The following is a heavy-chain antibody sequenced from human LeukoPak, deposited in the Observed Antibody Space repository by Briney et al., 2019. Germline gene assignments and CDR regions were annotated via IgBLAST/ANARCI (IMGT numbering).Heavy chain of an antibody. V-gene: IGHV1-2*02. CDR2: INPNSGGT. Sequence: GVSVKVSCKASGYTFTGYYMHWVRQAPGQGLEWMGWINPNSGGTNYAQKFQGRVTMTRDPSISTAYMELSRLRFDDTAVYYCARDAWLVGATNLYYFDHWGQGTPVTVSS. J-gene: IGHJ4*02. CDR3: ARDAWLVGATNLYYFDH. CDR1: GYTFTGYY. D-gene: IGHD1-26*01.